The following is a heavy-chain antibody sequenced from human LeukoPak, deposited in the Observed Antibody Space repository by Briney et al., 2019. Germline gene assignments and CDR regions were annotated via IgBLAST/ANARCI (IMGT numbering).Heavy chain of an antibody. V-gene: IGHV1-46*01. D-gene: IGHD3-16*01. CDR2: INPSGGST. CDR1: GYTFTSYY. J-gene: IGHJ3*02. Sequence: ASVKVSCKASGYTFTSYYMHWVRQAPGQGLEWMGIINPSGGSTSYAQKFQGRVTMTRDTSTSTVYMELSSLRSDDTAVYYCARDRPILSMGDDAFDIWGQGTMVTVSS. CDR3: ARDRPILSMGDDAFDI.